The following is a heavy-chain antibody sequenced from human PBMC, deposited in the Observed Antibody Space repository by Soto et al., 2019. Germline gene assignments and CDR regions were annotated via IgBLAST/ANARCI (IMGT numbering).Heavy chain of an antibody. D-gene: IGHD5-18*01. CDR2: IYYSGST. Sequence: QVQLQESGPGLVKASETLSLTCTVSGGSVRSGDYYWSWIRQPPGKGLEWTGNIYYSGSTNYNPSLMSRATISVDKSNKQSSLKVTSATAADAAVYYCARIPVDTSRIYWCEPWGQGTLVTVSS. CDR1: GGSVRSGDYY. J-gene: IGHJ5*02. CDR3: ARIPVDTSRIYWCEP. V-gene: IGHV4-61*08.